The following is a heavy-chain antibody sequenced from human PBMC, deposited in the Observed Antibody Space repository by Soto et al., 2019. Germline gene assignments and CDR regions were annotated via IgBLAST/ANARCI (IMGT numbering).Heavy chain of an antibody. CDR3: ARPSSSWYGYFDY. CDR1: GYSLTSYW. J-gene: IGHJ4*02. D-gene: IGHD6-13*01. CDR2: IYPGDSDT. V-gene: IGHV5-51*01. Sequence: GESLKISCKGSGYSLTSYWIGWVRQMPGKGLEWMGIIYPGDSDTRYSPSFQGQVTISADKSISTAYLQWSSLKASDTAMYYCARPSSSWYGYFDYWGQGTLVTVSS.